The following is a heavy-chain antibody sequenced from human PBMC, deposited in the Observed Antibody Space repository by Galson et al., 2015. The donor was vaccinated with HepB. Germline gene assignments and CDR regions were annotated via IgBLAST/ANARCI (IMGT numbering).Heavy chain of an antibody. CDR1: GYTFTSYY. V-gene: IGHV1-2*02. Sequence: SVKVSCKASGYTFTSYYMHWVRQAPGQGLEWMGIINPNSGGTNYAQKFQGRVTMTRDTSISTAYMELSRLRSDDTAVYYCARDPTGIVVSNFDYWGQGTLVTVSS. CDR2: INPNSGGT. J-gene: IGHJ4*02. D-gene: IGHD3-22*01. CDR3: ARDPTGIVVSNFDY.